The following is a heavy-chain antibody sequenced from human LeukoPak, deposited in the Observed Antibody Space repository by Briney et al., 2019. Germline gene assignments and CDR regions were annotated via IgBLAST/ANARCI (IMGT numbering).Heavy chain of an antibody. CDR1: GYTFTSYS. J-gene: IGHJ6*02. Sequence: ASVTVSCKPSGYTFTSYSMHWVRQAPGQGLEWMGIIYPSGGTTRYAQKFQGRVTMTRDTSTSTVYMELSSLRSEDTAVYYCARVATPSRNYYYYGMDVWGQGTTVTVSS. D-gene: IGHD2-2*01. CDR3: ARVATPSRNYYYYGMDV. V-gene: IGHV1-46*01. CDR2: IYPSGGTT.